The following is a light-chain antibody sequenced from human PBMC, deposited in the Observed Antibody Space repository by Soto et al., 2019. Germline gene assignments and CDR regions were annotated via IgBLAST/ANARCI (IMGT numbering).Light chain of an antibody. V-gene: IGKV3-20*01. CDR2: GAS. CDR3: QQCGGSPPIT. CDR1: HSVSSSY. Sequence: EIVLTQSPATLSLSPGERATLSCRASHSVSSSYLAWYQQKPGQAPRLLIYGASSRATGTPDRFRGSGSGTDFTLSISRLEPEDFAVYYCQQCGGSPPITFGQGTRLEIK. J-gene: IGKJ5*01.